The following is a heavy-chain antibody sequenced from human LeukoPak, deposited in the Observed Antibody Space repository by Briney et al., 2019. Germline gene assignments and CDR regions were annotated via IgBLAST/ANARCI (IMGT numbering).Heavy chain of an antibody. D-gene: IGHD6-19*01. Sequence: GASVKVSCKASGYTFSNYGITWVRQAPGQGLEWMGRIIPIFGTANYAQKLQGRVTITTDESTSTAYMELSSLRSEDTAVYYCARVRGIAVAGSPVGNAFDIWGQGTMVTVSS. V-gene: IGHV1-69*05. J-gene: IGHJ3*02. CDR3: ARVRGIAVAGSPVGNAFDI. CDR2: IIPIFGTA. CDR1: GYTFSNYG.